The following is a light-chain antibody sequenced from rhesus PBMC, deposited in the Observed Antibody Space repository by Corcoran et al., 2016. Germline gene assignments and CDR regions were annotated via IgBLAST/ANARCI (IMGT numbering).Light chain of an antibody. CDR2: EVT. J-gene: IGLJ2*01. Sequence: QAALTQPRSVSGSPGQSVTSSCTGTSSDIGAYNYVSWYQQHPGTAPKLLIYEVTKRPSGVSDRFSGSKSGNTASLTISGLQPEDEADYYCSSYAASNTLLVGGGTRLTVL. V-gene: IGLV2-32*02. CDR1: SSDIGAYNY. CDR3: SSYAASNTLL.